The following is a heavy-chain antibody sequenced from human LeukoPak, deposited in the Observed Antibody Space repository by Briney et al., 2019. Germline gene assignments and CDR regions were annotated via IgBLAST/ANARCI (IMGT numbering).Heavy chain of an antibody. Sequence: SETLSLTCTVSGGSISSGDYYWSWIRQPPGKGLEWIGYIYYSGSTYYNPSLKSRITISVDTSKNQFSLRLSSVTAADTAVYYCARWTSCGGDCYILDFWGQGVLVTVSS. D-gene: IGHD2-21*02. V-gene: IGHV4-30-4*02. J-gene: IGHJ4*02. CDR2: IYYSGST. CDR1: GGSISSGDYY. CDR3: ARWTSCGGDCYILDF.